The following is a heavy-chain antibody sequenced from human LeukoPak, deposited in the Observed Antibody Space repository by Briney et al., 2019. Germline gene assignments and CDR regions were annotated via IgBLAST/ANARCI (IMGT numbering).Heavy chain of an antibody. CDR3: AKDLKPDGIWDVDY. J-gene: IGHJ4*02. D-gene: IGHD1-14*01. V-gene: IGHV4-39*02. CDR2: IYYSGST. CDR1: GGSISSSSYY. Sequence: SETLSLTCTVSGGSISSSSYYWGWIRQPPGKGLEWIGSIYYSGSTYYNPSLKSRVTISVDTSKNQFSLKLSSVTAADTALYYCAKDLKPDGIWDVDYWGRGTRVTVSS.